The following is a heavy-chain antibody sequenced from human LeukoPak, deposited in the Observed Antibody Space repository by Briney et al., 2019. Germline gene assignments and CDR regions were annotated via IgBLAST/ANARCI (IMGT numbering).Heavy chain of an antibody. J-gene: IGHJ4*02. CDR1: GFTFSIYA. Sequence: GGSLRLSCAACGFTFSIYAMSWVRQAPGKGLGWVSAISGSGGSTYYADSVKGRFTISRDNSKNTLYLQMNSLRAEDTAVYYCAKARTYYYDSSGYYIDYWGQGTLVTVSS. CDR3: AKARTYYYDSSGYYIDY. CDR2: ISGSGGST. D-gene: IGHD3-22*01. V-gene: IGHV3-23*01.